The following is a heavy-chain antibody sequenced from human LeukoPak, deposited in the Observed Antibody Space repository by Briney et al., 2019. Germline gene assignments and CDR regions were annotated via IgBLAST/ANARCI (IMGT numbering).Heavy chain of an antibody. D-gene: IGHD5-12*01. CDR1: GFTFSSYS. V-gene: IGHV3-21*01. CDR3: ARSENDIVATIADYYGMDV. CDR2: ISSSSGYI. J-gene: IGHJ6*02. Sequence: GGSLRLSCAASGFTFSSYSMNWVRQAPGKGLEWVSSISSSSGYIYYADSVKGRFTISRDNAKNSLYLQMNSLRAEDTAVYYCARSENDIVATIADYYGMDVWGQGTTVTVSS.